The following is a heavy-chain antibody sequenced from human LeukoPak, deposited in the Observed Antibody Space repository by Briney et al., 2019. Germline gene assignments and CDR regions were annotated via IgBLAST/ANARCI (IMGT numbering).Heavy chain of an antibody. Sequence: GGSLRLSCAASGFTFSSYAMYWVRQAPGKGLEWAAIISYDGSNKYYAGSVKGRFTISRDNSKNTLYLQMNSLRAEDTAVYYCAREGIIAVAGLDYWGQGTLVTVSS. CDR3: AREGIIAVAGLDY. J-gene: IGHJ4*02. CDR1: GFTFSSYA. V-gene: IGHV3-30-3*01. CDR2: ISYDGSNK. D-gene: IGHD6-19*01.